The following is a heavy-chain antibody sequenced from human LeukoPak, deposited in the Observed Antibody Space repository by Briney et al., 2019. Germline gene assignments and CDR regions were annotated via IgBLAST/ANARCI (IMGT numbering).Heavy chain of an antibody. CDR1: GYTFTSYD. J-gene: IGHJ5*02. D-gene: IGHD3-9*01. V-gene: IGHV1-8*01. Sequence: GASVKVSCKTSGYTFTSYDINWVRQATGQGLEWMGWMNPNNGNTGYAQKFQGRVTMTRNTSISTAYMELSSLSSQDTAVYYCVRGKKLGSLDYLLRVRNARPQDNRLDPWGQGTLVTVSS. CDR2: MNPNNGNT. CDR3: VRGKKLGSLDYLLRVRNARPQDNRLDP.